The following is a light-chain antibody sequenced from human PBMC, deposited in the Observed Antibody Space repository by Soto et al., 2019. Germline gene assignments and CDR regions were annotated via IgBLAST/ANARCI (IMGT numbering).Light chain of an antibody. CDR2: GAS. V-gene: IGKV3-11*01. J-gene: IGKJ4*01. CDR3: QYRSA. Sequence: EIVLTQSPATLSLSPGERATLSCRASQSVSSYLAWYQQKTGQAPRLLIYGASNRATGIPARFSGSGFGTDFTLTISSLEPEDFAVYYCQYRSAFGGGTKVEIK. CDR1: QSVSSY.